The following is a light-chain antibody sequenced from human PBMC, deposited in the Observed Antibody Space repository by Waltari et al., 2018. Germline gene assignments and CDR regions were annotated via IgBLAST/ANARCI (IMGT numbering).Light chain of an antibody. CDR2: GAS. Sequence: ETQMPQPPSSLSASVGDRVAITSRASQYLNHFLNWYQEKPGKAPKILIYGASNLQSGVPSRFSGIGSGADFTLTISSLDPEDVATYSCQQSYTTPPTFGQGTKVEIK. J-gene: IGKJ1*01. V-gene: IGKV1-39*01. CDR3: QQSYTTPPT. CDR1: QYLNHF.